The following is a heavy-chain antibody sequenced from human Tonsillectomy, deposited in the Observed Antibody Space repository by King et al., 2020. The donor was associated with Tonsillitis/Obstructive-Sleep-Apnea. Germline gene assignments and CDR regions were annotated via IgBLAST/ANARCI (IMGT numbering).Heavy chain of an antibody. Sequence: QLQESGPGLVKPSGTLSLTCAVSGGSISSSNWWSWVRQPPGKGLEWIGEIYHSGSTNYNPSLKSRVTISVDKSKNQFSLKLSSVTAADSAVYYCARYSYCGCDCYSSYYYYYYMDVWGKGTTVTVSS. D-gene: IGHD2-21*01. CDR3: ARYSYCGCDCYSSYYYYYYMDV. CDR2: IYHSGST. CDR1: GGSISSSNW. V-gene: IGHV4-4*02. J-gene: IGHJ6*03.